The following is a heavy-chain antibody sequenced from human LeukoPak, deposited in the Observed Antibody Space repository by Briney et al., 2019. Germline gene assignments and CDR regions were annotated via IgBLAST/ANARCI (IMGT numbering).Heavy chain of an antibody. Sequence: ASVKVSCKASGYTFTSYYMHWVRQAPGQGLEWMGWIRVYNGNTNYAQKFQGRVTMTTDTSTNTAYMELRSLRSDDTAVYYCARDNGFGELLFLWGQGTLVTVSS. CDR2: IRVYNGNT. D-gene: IGHD3-10*01. CDR3: ARDNGFGELLFL. CDR1: GYTFTSYY. V-gene: IGHV1-18*04. J-gene: IGHJ4*02.